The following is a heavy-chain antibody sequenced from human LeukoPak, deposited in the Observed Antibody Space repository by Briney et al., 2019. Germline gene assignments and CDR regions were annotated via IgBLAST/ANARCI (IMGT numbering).Heavy chain of an antibody. V-gene: IGHV3-23*01. D-gene: IGHD2-15*01. CDR3: AKQLGYCSDGSCYFPY. CDR2: ISNNGGYT. Sequence: GGSLRLSCAASGFTFSSSAMSWVCQAPGKGLEWVSAISNNGGYTYYADSVQGRFTISRDNSKSTLCLQMNSLRAEDTAVYYCAKQLGYCSDGSCYFPYWGQGTLVTVSS. CDR1: GFTFSSSA. J-gene: IGHJ4*02.